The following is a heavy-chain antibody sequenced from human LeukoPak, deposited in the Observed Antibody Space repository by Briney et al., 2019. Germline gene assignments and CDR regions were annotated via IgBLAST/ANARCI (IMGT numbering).Heavy chain of an antibody. CDR2: IIPIFGTA. J-gene: IGHJ5*02. D-gene: IGHD2-2*01. V-gene: IGHV1-69*05. CDR3: ARDAICSSTSCYPNWFDP. Sequence: GSSVKVSCKASGGTFSSYAISWVRQAPGQGLEWMGGIIPIFGTANYAQKFQGRVTITTDESTSTAYMELSSLRPEDTAVYYCARDAICSSTSCYPNWFDPWGQGTLVTVSS. CDR1: GGTFSSYA.